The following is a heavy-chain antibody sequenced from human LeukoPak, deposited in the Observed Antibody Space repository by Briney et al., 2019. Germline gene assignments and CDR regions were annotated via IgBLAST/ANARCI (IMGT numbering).Heavy chain of an antibody. CDR3: ARVPRPTVATFFYYYYGMDV. V-gene: IGHV4-4*02. J-gene: IGHJ6*02. D-gene: IGHD4-17*01. CDR2: IYHSGST. CDR1: GGSISSSNW. Sequence: SETLSLTCAVSGGSISSSNWWSWVRQPPGKGLEWIGEIYHSGSTNYNPPLKSRVTISVDKSKNQFSLKLSSVTAADTAVYYCARVPRPTVATFFYYYYGMDVWGQGTTVTVSS.